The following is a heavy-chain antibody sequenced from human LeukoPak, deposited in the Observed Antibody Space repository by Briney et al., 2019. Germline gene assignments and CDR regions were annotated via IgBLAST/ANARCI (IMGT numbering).Heavy chain of an antibody. CDR3: VRSGYDYDWFDP. V-gene: IGHV1-69*08. Sequence: ASVKVSCKASVGSFSDYSISWVRQAPGQRLEWMGRIIAILDTAHYAQKFQGRFTITADKSTTTVYMELSSLRSDDTAVYYCVRSGYDYDWFDPWGQGTLVTVSS. CDR2: IIAILDTA. J-gene: IGHJ5*02. CDR1: VGSFSDYS. D-gene: IGHD5-12*01.